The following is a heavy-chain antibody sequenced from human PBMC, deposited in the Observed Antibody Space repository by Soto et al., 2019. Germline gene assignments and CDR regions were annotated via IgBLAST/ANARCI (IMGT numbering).Heavy chain of an antibody. CDR3: ARERYYYYYMDV. Sequence: QVQLVESGGGVVQPGRSLRLSCAASGFTFSSYGMHWVRQAPGKGLEWVAVIWYDGSNKYYADSVKGRFTISRDNSKNTLYLQMNSLRAEDTAVYYCARERYYYYYMDVWGKGTTVTVSS. V-gene: IGHV3-33*01. CDR2: IWYDGSNK. J-gene: IGHJ6*03. CDR1: GFTFSSYG.